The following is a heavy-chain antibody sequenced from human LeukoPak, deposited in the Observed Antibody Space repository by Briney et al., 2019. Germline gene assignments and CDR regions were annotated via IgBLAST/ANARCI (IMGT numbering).Heavy chain of an antibody. CDR3: ASGPDIVVVPAASDFDY. CDR1: GFTFSDHY. CDR2: TRNKANSYTT. V-gene: IGHV3-72*01. J-gene: IGHJ4*02. Sequence: PGGSLRLSCAASGFTFSDHYMDWVRQAPGKGLEWVGRTRNKANSYTTEYAASVKGSFTISRDDSKNSLYLQMNSLRAEDTAVYYCASGPDIVVVPAASDFDYWGQGTLVTVSS. D-gene: IGHD2-2*01.